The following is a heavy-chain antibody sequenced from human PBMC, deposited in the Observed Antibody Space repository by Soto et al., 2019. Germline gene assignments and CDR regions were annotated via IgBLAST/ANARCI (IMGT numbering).Heavy chain of an antibody. J-gene: IGHJ4*02. CDR3: ARGGRYLDY. CDR1: GGSISSYY. Sequence: QVQLQESGPGLVKPSETLSLTCTVSGGSISSYYWSWIRQPPGKGLEWIGYIYYSGSTNYNPSLKSRVTISVDTSKNQFSLKLGSVTAADTAVYYCARGGRYLDYWGQGTLVTVSS. D-gene: IGHD1-20*01. V-gene: IGHV4-59*01. CDR2: IYYSGST.